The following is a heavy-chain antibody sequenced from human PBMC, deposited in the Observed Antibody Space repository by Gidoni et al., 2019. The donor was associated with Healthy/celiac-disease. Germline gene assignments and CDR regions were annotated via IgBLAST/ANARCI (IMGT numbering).Heavy chain of an antibody. CDR3: ARDGIRGVSNKQIYYYYGMDV. D-gene: IGHD3-10*01. CDR2: ISSSSSYI. J-gene: IGHJ6*02. V-gene: IGHV3-21*01. Sequence: EVQLVESGGGLVKPGGSLRLSCAASGFTFRSYSMNWVRQAPGKGLEWVSSISSSSSYIYYADSVKRRFTISRDNAKNSLYLQMNSLRAEDTAVYYCARDGIRGVSNKQIYYYYGMDVWGQGTTVTVSS. CDR1: GFTFRSYS.